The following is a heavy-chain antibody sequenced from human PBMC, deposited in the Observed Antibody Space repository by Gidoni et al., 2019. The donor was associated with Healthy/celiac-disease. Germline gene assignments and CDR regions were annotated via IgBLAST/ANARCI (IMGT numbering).Heavy chain of an antibody. CDR3: ASANRNSSGWYVHY. J-gene: IGHJ4*02. D-gene: IGHD6-19*01. V-gene: IGHV4-38-2*01. Sequence: QVQLQESGPGLVKLSETLSLTCAVSGYPISSGYYWGWLRQPPGKGLEWIGSINHSGSTYFNPSLTSRITISVDTSKNQFSLKLGSVTAADTAVYYCASANRNSSGWYVHYWGQGTLVTVSS. CDR1: GYPISSGYY. CDR2: INHSGST.